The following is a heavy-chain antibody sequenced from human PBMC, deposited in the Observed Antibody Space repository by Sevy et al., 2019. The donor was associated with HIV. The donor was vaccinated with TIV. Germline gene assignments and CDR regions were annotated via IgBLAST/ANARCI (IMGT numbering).Heavy chain of an antibody. D-gene: IGHD2-15*01. CDR3: AKDIVVVVGEAFDI. Sequence: GGSLRLSCAASGFTVSNYAMNWVRQAPGKGLEWVSAISGRGDDTYYADSVKGRFTISRVKSKNTLYLQMNSLRAEDTAVYYCAKDIVVVVGEAFDIWGQGTMVTVSS. CDR2: ISGRGDDT. J-gene: IGHJ3*02. V-gene: IGHV3-23*01. CDR1: GFTVSNYA.